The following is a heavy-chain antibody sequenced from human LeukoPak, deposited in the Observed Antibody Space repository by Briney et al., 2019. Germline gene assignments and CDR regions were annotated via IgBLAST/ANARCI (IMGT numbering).Heavy chain of an antibody. J-gene: IGHJ3*02. CDR2: ISSSGTYV. Sequence: GGSLRLSCAASGFTFSSYAMSSVRQAPGKGLEWVSSISSSGTYVYYADSVKGRFTISRDNAKNSLSLQMNSLRADDAAVYYCARASSKQLAGYLPDGFDIWGQGTMVTVSS. CDR1: GFTFSSYA. V-gene: IGHV3-21*01. CDR3: ARASSKQLAGYLPDGFDI. D-gene: IGHD3-9*01.